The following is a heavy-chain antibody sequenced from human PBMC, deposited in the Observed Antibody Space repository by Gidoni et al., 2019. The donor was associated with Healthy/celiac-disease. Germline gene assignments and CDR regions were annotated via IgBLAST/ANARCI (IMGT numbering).Heavy chain of an antibody. D-gene: IGHD3-10*01. Sequence: EVQLLESGGGLVQPGGSLRRSCAASGFTFRGYAMSWVLQAPGKGLDWVSAISGSGGSTYYADSVKGRFTISRDNSKNTLYLQMNSLRAEDTAVYYCAKGEEWFGELYYYGMDVWGQGTTVTVSS. J-gene: IGHJ6*02. CDR1: GFTFRGYA. CDR3: AKGEEWFGELYYYGMDV. CDR2: ISGSGGST. V-gene: IGHV3-23*01.